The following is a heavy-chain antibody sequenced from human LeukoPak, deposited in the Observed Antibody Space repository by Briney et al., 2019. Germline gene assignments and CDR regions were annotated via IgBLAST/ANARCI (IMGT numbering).Heavy chain of an antibody. D-gene: IGHD2-15*01. V-gene: IGHV3-74*01. CDR1: GFSSRSYW. CDR2: IDSDGTTT. Sequence: GGSLRLSCAASGFSSRSYWMHWVRQAPGKGLVGVADIDSDGTTTRYAASVKGRFTISRDNANNKLYLQMNSLRAEDTAVYYCARANGPPIDWGQGTLVTVSS. J-gene: IGHJ4*02. CDR3: ARANGPPID.